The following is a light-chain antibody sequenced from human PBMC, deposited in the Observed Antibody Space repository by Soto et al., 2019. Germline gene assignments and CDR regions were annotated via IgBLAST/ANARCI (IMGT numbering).Light chain of an antibody. Sequence: DIQMTQSPSTLSASVGDRVTITCRASQSINSWLAWYQQKPGKAPDLLIYDASSLESGVPSRFSGSESGTEFTHTISSLQPDDFAIYYCQKYNGLPYTFGRGTKLDI. J-gene: IGKJ2*01. CDR1: QSINSW. V-gene: IGKV1-5*01. CDR3: QKYNGLPYT. CDR2: DAS.